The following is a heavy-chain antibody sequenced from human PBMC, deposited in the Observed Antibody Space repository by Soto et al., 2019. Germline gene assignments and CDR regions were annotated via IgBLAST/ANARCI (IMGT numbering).Heavy chain of an antibody. Sequence: GGSLKLSCAASGFTFSSYDMHWVRQATGKGLEWVSAIGTAGDTYYPGSVKGRFTISRENAKNSLYLQMNSLRAEDTAVYYCARDMGRPNYYGMDVWGQGTTVTVSS. CDR1: GFTFSSYD. V-gene: IGHV3-13*01. CDR2: IGTAGDT. J-gene: IGHJ6*02. D-gene: IGHD3-10*01. CDR3: ARDMGRPNYYGMDV.